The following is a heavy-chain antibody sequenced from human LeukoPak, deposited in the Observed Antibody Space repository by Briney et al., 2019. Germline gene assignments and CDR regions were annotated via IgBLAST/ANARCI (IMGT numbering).Heavy chain of an antibody. J-gene: IGHJ4*02. CDR2: INVYNGNT. CDR3: AGGLVVPAAMGEFDY. D-gene: IGHD2-2*01. CDR1: GYTFTTSG. V-gene: IGHV1-18*01. Sequence: ASVKVSCKASGYTFTTSGINWVRQAPGQGLEWMGCINVYNGNTNYAQKFQGRITMTRDTSTNTAYMELRSLKSDDTAVYYCAGGLVVPAAMGEFDYWGQGTLIAVSS.